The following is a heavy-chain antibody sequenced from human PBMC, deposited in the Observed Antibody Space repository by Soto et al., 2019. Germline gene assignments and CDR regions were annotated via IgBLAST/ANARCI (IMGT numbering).Heavy chain of an antibody. CDR2: MNPNSGNP. Sequence: VQLVQSGAEAKKTGASVKVSCKASGYTFTSYDITWVRQATGQGLERMGWMNPNSGNPGYVQKFQGRVTMTRNTSISTAYMELSSLRSEDTAVYYCARGLAMYRKGTSNWGHFDFWGQGTLVTVSS. J-gene: IGHJ4*02. V-gene: IGHV1-8*01. D-gene: IGHD7-27*01. CDR3: ARGLAMYRKGTSNWGHFDF. CDR1: GYTFTSYD.